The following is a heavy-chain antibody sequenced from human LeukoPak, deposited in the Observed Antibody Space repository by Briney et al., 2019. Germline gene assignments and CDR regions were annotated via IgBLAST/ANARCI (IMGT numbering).Heavy chain of an antibody. D-gene: IGHD3-10*01. CDR2: ISGSGGST. CDR3: AKDRTLGILWFGELFSAFDI. V-gene: IGHV3-23*01. Sequence: PGGSLRLSCAASVFIFISYAMSSVRQAPGKGLEWVSAISGSGGSTYYADSVKGRFTISRDNSKSTLYLQMNSLRAEDTAVYYCAKDRTLGILWFGELFSAFDIWGQGTMVTVSS. J-gene: IGHJ3*02. CDR1: VFIFISYA.